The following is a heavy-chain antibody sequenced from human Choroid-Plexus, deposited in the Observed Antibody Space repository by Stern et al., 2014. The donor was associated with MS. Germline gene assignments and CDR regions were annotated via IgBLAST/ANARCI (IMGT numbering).Heavy chain of an antibody. Sequence: QVTLKESGPALVKPTETLTLTCTFSGFSLTTDGMCVSWVRQPPGKALEWLALIDWNDDKYYNTHLKPRLTISKDTSGNQVVLTMSNMDTEDTATYYCARIRDADFAYYYYGMDVWGQGSTVTVSS. CDR3: ARIRDADFAYYYYGMDV. CDR2: IDWNDDK. CDR1: GFSLTTDGMC. J-gene: IGHJ6*02. D-gene: IGHD4-17*01. V-gene: IGHV2-70*20.